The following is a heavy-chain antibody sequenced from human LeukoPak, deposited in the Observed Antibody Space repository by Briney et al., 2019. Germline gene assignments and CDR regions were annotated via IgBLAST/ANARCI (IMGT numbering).Heavy chain of an antibody. CDR2: ISSDGSNK. D-gene: IGHD5-18*01. J-gene: IGHJ2*01. CDR3: AKPGRNSEYSYDPWYFDL. V-gene: IGHV3-30*18. Sequence: PGRSLRLSCAASGFTFSSYGMHWVRQAPGKGLEWVAIISSDGSNKYYADSVKGRFTISRDNSKNTLYLQMNSLRAEDTAVYYCAKPGRNSEYSYDPWYFDLWGRGTLVTVSS. CDR1: GFTFSSYG.